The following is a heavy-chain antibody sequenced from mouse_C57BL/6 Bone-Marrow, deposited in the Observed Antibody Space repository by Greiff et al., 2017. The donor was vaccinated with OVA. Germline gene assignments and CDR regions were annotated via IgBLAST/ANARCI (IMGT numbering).Heavy chain of an antibody. CDR1: GYSFTGYY. Sequence: VQLQQSGPELVKPGASVKISCKASGYSFTGYYMNWVKQSPEKSLEWIGEINPSTGGTTYNQKFKAKATLTVDKSSSTAYMQLKSLTSEDSAVYYCARGKFYDGGFAYWGQGTLVTVSA. V-gene: IGHV1-42*01. CDR3: ARGKFYDGGFAY. CDR2: INPSTGGT. D-gene: IGHD2-12*01. J-gene: IGHJ3*01.